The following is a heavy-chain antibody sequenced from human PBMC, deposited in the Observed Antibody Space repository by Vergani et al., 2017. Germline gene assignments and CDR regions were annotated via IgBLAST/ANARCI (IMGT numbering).Heavy chain of an antibody. J-gene: IGHJ6*02. CDR3: AKANPRNSGYDYLYYYHAMDV. Sequence: EVQLLESGGDLVQPGGSLRLSCAASGFTFNHYAMNWVRQAPGKGLEWVSGISGSGGSTSYAGSVKGRFTISRDSSKNTLYLQMNSLSAGDTAVYYCAKANPRNSGYDYLYYYHAMDVWGQGTTVTVSS. D-gene: IGHD5-12*01. CDR2: ISGSGGST. V-gene: IGHV3-23*01. CDR1: GFTFNHYA.